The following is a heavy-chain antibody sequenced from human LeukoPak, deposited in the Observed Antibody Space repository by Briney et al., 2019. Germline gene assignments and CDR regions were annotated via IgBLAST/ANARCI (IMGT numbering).Heavy chain of an antibody. CDR3: ARGLNRYCSGGSCYSHWFDP. V-gene: IGHV1-18*01. Sequence: ASVKVSCKASGYTFTSYGISWVRQAPGQGLEWMGWISAYNGNTNYAQKLQGRVTMTTDTSTSTAYMELRSLRSDDTAVYYCARGLNRYCSGGSCYSHWFDPWGQGTLVTVSS. D-gene: IGHD2-15*01. J-gene: IGHJ5*02. CDR2: ISAYNGNT. CDR1: GYTFTSYG.